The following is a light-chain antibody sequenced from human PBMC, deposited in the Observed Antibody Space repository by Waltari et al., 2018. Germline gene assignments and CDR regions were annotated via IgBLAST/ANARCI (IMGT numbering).Light chain of an antibody. CDR3: GSYAGSKILL. CDR1: TADVGVDDS. J-gene: IGLJ3*02. V-gene: IGLV2-8*01. CDR2: AVT. Sequence: QSALTQPPSASRSPRHSVTTSSTVTTADVGVDDSVSWYQQRPGKAPQLIIYAVTERPSGVPDRFSGSKSGNTASLTVFGLQAEDEGTYYCGSYAGSKILLFGGGTELTVL.